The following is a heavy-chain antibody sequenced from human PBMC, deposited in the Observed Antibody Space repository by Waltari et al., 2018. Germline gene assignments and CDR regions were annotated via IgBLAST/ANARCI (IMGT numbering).Heavy chain of an antibody. CDR3: AREGCSSTSCYRGVGWFDP. J-gene: IGHJ5*02. Sequence: QVQLQESGPGLMKPSETLSLTCTVSGGSISSYYWSWIRQPPGKGLEWIGYIYYSGSTNYNPSLKSRVTISVDTSKNQFSLKLSSVTAADTAVYYCAREGCSSTSCYRGVGWFDPWGQGTLVTVSS. V-gene: IGHV4-59*01. D-gene: IGHD2-2*01. CDR1: GGSISSYY. CDR2: IYYSGST.